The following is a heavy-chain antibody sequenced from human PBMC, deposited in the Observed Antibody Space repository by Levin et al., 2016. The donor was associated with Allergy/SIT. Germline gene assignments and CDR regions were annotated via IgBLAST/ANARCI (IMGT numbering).Heavy chain of an antibody. CDR3: AKCSNYYDSSGYLDAFDI. V-gene: IGHV3-30*18. Sequence: GGSLRLSCAASGFTFSSYGMHWVRQAPGKGLEWVAVISYDGSNKYYADSVKGRFTISRDNSKNTLYLQMNSLRAEDTAVYYCAKCSNYYDSSGYLDAFDIWGQGTMVT. CDR2: ISYDGSNK. J-gene: IGHJ3*02. CDR1: GFTFSSYG. D-gene: IGHD3-22*01.